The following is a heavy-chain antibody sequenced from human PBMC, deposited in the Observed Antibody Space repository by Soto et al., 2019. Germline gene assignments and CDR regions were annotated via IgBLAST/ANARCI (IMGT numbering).Heavy chain of an antibody. D-gene: IGHD6-6*01. CDR2: IYYSGIT. CDR3: ARSEYSSSSPDY. CDR1: GGSISSSSYY. V-gene: IGHV4-39*01. Sequence: QLQLQESGPGLVKPSETLSLTCTVSGGSISSSSYYWGWIRQPPGKGLEWIGSIYYSGITYYNPSLKSRVTISVDTSKNQFSLKLSSVTAADTAVYYCARSEYSSSSPDYWGQGTLVTVSS. J-gene: IGHJ4*02.